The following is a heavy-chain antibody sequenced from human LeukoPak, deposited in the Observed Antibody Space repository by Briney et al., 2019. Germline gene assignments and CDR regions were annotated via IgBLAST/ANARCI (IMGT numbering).Heavy chain of an antibody. J-gene: IGHJ4*02. CDR2: IYYSGST. Sequence: PSQTLSLTCTVSGGSISSGGYYWSWIRQHPGKGLEWIGYIYYSGSTYYNPSLKSRVTISVDTSKNQFSLKLSSVTAADTAVYYRAKTSGSGWYDVGIFDYWGQGTLVTASS. CDR3: AKTSGSGWYDVGIFDY. D-gene: IGHD6-19*01. V-gene: IGHV4-31*03. CDR1: GGSISSGGYY.